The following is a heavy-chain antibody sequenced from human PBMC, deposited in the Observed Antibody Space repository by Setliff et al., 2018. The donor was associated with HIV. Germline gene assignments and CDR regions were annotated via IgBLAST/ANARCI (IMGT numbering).Heavy chain of an antibody. CDR2: IFYSGSA. Sequence: PSETLSLTCSVSGASIITDPHYWGWIRQSPGKGREWIGSIFYSGSANYNPSLTSPVTISVDTSKNQFSLKLRSVTAADTAVYWCAREDSSYHYFDSWGQGMLVTVSS. J-gene: IGHJ4*02. CDR3: AREDSSYHYFDS. D-gene: IGHD3-22*01. V-gene: IGHV4-39*02. CDR1: GASIITDPHY.